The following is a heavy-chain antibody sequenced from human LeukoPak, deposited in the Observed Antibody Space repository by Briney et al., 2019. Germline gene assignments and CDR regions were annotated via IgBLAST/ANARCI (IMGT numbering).Heavy chain of an antibody. D-gene: IGHD2-15*01. CDR1: GDSISSYY. Sequence: PSETLSLTCTVSGDSISSYYWSWIRQPPGKGLEWIAFFYYRGTTNYNPSLRSRVTISVDTSKNQFSLKLSSVTAADTAVYYCARHEESCSGGSCYSGDAFDIWGQGTMVTVSS. CDR2: FYYRGTT. J-gene: IGHJ3*02. CDR3: ARHEESCSGGSCYSGDAFDI. V-gene: IGHV4-59*01.